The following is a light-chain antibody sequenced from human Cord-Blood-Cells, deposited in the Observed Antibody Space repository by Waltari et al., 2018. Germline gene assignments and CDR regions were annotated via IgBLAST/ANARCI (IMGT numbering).Light chain of an antibody. CDR2: GAS. CDR1: QSVSSN. Sequence: EIVMTQSPATLSVSPGERATHSCRASQSVSSNLAWYQQKPGQAPRLLIYGASTRDTGIPARFSGSGSGTEFTLTISSLQSEDFAVYYCQQYNNWPPWTFGQGTKVEIK. CDR3: QQYNNWPPWT. V-gene: IGKV3-15*01. J-gene: IGKJ1*01.